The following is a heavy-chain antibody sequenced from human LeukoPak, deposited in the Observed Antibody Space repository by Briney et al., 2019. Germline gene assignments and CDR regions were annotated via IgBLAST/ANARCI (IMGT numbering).Heavy chain of an antibody. CDR2: ITSSGSIK. CDR3: TREGDYGDSDY. J-gene: IGHJ4*02. Sequence: PGVSLRLSCAASGFTFSNYEMNWVRQGPGKGLEWVSYITSSGSIKYYPHSVKGRFTISRDNAKNSLYLQMKSLRAEDTAVYYCTREGDYGDSDYWGQGTLVTVSS. V-gene: IGHV3-48*03. D-gene: IGHD4-17*01. CDR1: GFTFSNYE.